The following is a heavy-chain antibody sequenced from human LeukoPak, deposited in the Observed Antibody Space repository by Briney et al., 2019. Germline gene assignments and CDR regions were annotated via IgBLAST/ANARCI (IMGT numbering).Heavy chain of an antibody. Sequence: GGSLRLSCATSGFTFRNYWMSWLRQAPGKGLVWVARVKNDGSSASYAESVKGRFTISRDNARSTLFLQMNSLGVDDTAVYYCAKSDWFDPWGRGILVTVSS. CDR3: AKSDWFDP. CDR2: VKNDGSSA. V-gene: IGHV3-74*01. CDR1: GFTFRNYW. J-gene: IGHJ5*01.